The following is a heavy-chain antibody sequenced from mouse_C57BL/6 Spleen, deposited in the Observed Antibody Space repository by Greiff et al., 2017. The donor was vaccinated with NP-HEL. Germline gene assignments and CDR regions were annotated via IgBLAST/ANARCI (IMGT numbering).Heavy chain of an antibody. J-gene: IGHJ1*03. Sequence: QVQLKQPGAELVKPGASVKMSCKASGYTFTSYWITWVKQRPGQGLEWIGDIYPGSGSTNYNEKFKSKATLTVDTSSSTAYMQLSSLTSEDSAVYYCARYYGLYWYFDVWGTGTTVTVSS. D-gene: IGHD1-1*02. CDR1: GYTFTSYW. CDR3: ARYYGLYWYFDV. CDR2: IYPGSGST. V-gene: IGHV1-55*01.